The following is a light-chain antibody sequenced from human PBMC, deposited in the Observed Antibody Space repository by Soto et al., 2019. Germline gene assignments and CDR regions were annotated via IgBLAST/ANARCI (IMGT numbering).Light chain of an antibody. V-gene: IGLV2-14*01. CDR3: SSYTSSSTPYV. Sequence: QSALTQPASVSGSPGQSITISCTGTSSDVGGYNYVSWYQQHPGKAPKLMIYDVSNRPSGVSNRFSGSKSGNTASLTISGLQAEDEAEYHCSSYTSSSTPYVFGTGTKVTVL. J-gene: IGLJ1*01. CDR1: SSDVGGYNY. CDR2: DVS.